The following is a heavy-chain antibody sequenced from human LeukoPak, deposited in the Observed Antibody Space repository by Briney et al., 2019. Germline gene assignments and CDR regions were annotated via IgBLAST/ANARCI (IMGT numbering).Heavy chain of an antibody. CDR3: ARDLGSGSFPDY. D-gene: IGHD3-10*01. Sequence: GGSLRLSCAASGFTFSDSWMSWVRQAPGEGLEWVAVIWYDGSNKYYADSVKGRFTISRDNSKNTLYLQMNSLRVEDTAVYYCARDLGSGSFPDYWGQGTLVTVSS. CDR1: GFTFSDSW. J-gene: IGHJ4*02. V-gene: IGHV3-33*08. CDR2: IWYDGSNK.